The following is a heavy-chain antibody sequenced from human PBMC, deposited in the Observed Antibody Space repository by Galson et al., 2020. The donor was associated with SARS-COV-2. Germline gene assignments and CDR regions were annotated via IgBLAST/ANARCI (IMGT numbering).Heavy chain of an antibody. V-gene: IGHV3-23*01. D-gene: IGHD5-12*01. CDR3: AKEGIAIVAMIRYFAY. Sequence: GESLKISCAASGFTFNTYAMSWVRQAPGKGLEWVSGISGSGVTTYYADSVKGRFTISRDNSKSTLYLQMNSLRAEDTAVYYCAKEGIAIVAMIRYFAYWGQGSLVTVSS. J-gene: IGHJ4*02. CDR1: GFTFNTYA. CDR2: ISGSGVTT.